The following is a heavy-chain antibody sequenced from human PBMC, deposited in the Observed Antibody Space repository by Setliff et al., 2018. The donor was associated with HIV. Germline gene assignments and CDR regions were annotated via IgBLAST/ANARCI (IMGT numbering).Heavy chain of an antibody. CDR2: ISAYNGNT. CDR1: GYTFTRYD. Sequence: GASVKVSCKASGYTFTRYDFTWVRQAPGQGLEWMGWISAYNGNTNYAQKIQGRITMTTDTSTSTAYMELRSLRSDDTAVYYCARDGFRPGYSSGWSDYWGQGTLVTVSS. J-gene: IGHJ4*02. V-gene: IGHV1-18*01. CDR3: ARDGFRPGYSSGWSDY. D-gene: IGHD6-19*01.